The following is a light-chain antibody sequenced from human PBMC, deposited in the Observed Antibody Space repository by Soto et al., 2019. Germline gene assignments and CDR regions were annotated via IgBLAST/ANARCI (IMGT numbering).Light chain of an antibody. CDR1: SGHSNYA. V-gene: IGLV4-69*01. CDR3: QTWGTDTRV. CDR2: VNSDGTH. J-gene: IGLJ2*01. Sequence: QLVLTQSPSASASLGASVKLTCTLSSGHSNYAIAWHQQQPEKGPRYLMKVNSDGTHSKGDGIPDRFSGSRSGAERYLTISSLQSEDEADYYCQTWGTDTRVFGGGTKLTVL.